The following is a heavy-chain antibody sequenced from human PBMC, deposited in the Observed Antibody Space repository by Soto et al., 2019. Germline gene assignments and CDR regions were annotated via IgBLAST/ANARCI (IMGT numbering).Heavy chain of an antibody. Sequence: GASVKVSCKASGYTFTGYYMHWVRQAPGQGLEWMGWINPNSGGTNYAQKFQGWVTMTRDTSISTAYMELSRLRSDDTAVYYCARALKAVAGPEHEFDYWGQGTLVTVSS. CDR2: INPNSGGT. CDR1: GYTFTGYY. J-gene: IGHJ4*02. V-gene: IGHV1-2*04. CDR3: ARALKAVAGPEHEFDY. D-gene: IGHD6-19*01.